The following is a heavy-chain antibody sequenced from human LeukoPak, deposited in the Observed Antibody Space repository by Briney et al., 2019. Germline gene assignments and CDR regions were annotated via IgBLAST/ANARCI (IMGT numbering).Heavy chain of an antibody. D-gene: IGHD2-2*01. CDR2: TYYTGST. CDR3: ARGDGVVLPAASLYLDY. J-gene: IGHJ4*02. V-gene: IGHV4-59*01. CDR1: GGSISGYY. Sequence: SETLSLTCTVSGGSISGYYWSWIRQPPGKGLEWIGFTYYTGSTNYNPSLKSRITISVDTSKNQFSLKLSSVTAADTAVYYCARGDGVVLPAASLYLDYWDQGTLVTVSS.